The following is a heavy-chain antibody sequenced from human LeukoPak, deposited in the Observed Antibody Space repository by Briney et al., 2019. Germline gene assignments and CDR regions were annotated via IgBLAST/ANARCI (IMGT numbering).Heavy chain of an antibody. CDR2: INSIGGGT. Sequence: GGSLRLSCAASGFTFSSYAMSWVRQAPGKGLEWVSTINSIGGGTYYADSVKGLFTISRDTSKNTLYLQMNSLRAEDTAVYYCAKGDSGCYEGALDYWGQGTLVTVSS. CDR1: GFTFSSYA. V-gene: IGHV3-23*01. CDR3: AKGDSGCYEGALDY. D-gene: IGHD1-26*01. J-gene: IGHJ4*02.